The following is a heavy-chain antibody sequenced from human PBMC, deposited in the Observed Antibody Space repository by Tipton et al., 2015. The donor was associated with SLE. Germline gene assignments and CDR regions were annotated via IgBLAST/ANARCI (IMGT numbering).Heavy chain of an antibody. D-gene: IGHD3-22*01. CDR1: GGSFSGYY. V-gene: IGHV4-34*01. Sequence: TLSLTCTVNGGSFSGYYWTWIRQPPGKGLEWIGEIDHSGSTINYNPSLKSRVTISVDTSKNQFSLKLSSVTAADTAVYYCARRSKFYYYDSSGYYYWGQGTLVTVSS. J-gene: IGHJ4*02. CDR3: ARRSKFYYYDSSGYYY. CDR2: IDHSGSTI.